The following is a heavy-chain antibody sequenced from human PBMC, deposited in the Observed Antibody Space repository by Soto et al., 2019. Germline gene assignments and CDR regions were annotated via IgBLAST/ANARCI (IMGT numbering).Heavy chain of an antibody. J-gene: IGHJ6*02. Sequence: ASVKVSCKASGGTFSSYAISWVRQAPGQGLEWMGGIIPIFGKANYAQKFQGRVTMTEDTSTNTAYMELSSLRSEDTAVYYCATDGGGYYGMDVWGQGTTVTVSS. CDR2: IIPIFGKA. CDR3: ATDGGGYYGMDV. V-gene: IGHV1-69*06. D-gene: IGHD2-15*01. CDR1: GGTFSSYA.